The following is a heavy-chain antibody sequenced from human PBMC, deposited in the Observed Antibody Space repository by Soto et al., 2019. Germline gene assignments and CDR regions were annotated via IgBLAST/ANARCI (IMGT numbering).Heavy chain of an antibody. CDR1: GYTFTSYG. D-gene: IGHD2-8*01. CDR2: ISAYNGNT. V-gene: IGHV1-18*01. J-gene: IGHJ4*02. Sequence: GASVKVSCKASGYTFTSYGISWVRQAPGQGLEWMGWISAYNGNTNYAQKLQGRVTMTTDTSTSTAYMELRSLRSDDTAVYYCARFTSYCTNGVCYPAAPQPFDYWGQGTLVTVSS. CDR3: ARFTSYCTNGVCYPAAPQPFDY.